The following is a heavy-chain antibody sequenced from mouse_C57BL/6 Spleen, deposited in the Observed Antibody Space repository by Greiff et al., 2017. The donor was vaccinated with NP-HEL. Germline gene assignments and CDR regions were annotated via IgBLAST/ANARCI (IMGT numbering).Heavy chain of an antibody. CDR3: ARRDSSGGYFDY. J-gene: IGHJ2*01. CDR2: IYPSDSET. D-gene: IGHD3-2*02. V-gene: IGHV1-61*01. CDR1: GYTFTSYW. Sequence: QVQLQQPGAELVRPGSSVKLSCKASGYTFTSYWMDWVKQRPGQGLEWIGNIYPSDSETHYNQKFKDKATLTVDKSSSTAYMQLSSLTSEDSAVYYCARRDSSGGYFDYWGQGTTLTVSS.